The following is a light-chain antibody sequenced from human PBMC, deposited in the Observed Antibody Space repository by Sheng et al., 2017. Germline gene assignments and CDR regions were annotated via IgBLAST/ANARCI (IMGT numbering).Light chain of an antibody. V-gene: IGKV3-15*01. J-gene: IGKJ1*01. Sequence: ESVLTQSPATLSVSPGERATLSCRASQSVSSNLAWYQQKPGQAPRLLIYGASTRATGIPARFSGSGSGTEFTLTISSLQSEDFATYYCQQTNSFPRTFGQGTKVEIK. CDR2: GAS. CDR3: QQTNSFPRT. CDR1: QSVSSN.